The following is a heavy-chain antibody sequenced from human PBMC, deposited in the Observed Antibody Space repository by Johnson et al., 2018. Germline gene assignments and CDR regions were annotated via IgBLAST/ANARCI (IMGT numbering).Heavy chain of an antibody. Sequence: VQLVQSGGGLVKPGGSLRLSCAASGFTFSSYSMNWVRQAPGKGLEWVSSISSSSSYIYYADSVKGRFTISRDNAKNSLYLQMNSLRAEDTAVYYWATSTVRITMVRGALGVWGKGTTVTVSS. J-gene: IGHJ6*03. CDR3: ATSTVRITMVRGALGV. CDR1: GFTFSSYS. CDR2: ISSSSSYI. V-gene: IGHV3-21*01. D-gene: IGHD3-10*01.